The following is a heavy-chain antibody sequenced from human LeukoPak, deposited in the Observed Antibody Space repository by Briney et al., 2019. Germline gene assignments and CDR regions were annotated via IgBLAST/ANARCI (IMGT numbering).Heavy chain of an antibody. Sequence: AGSLRLSCAASGFSFKDYYFSWIRQAPGKGLEWVSFINVNGGAMYYADFVKGRFTISRDNGKSSLYLEMNSLRVEDTAVYYCARGPRILAAGSYYFDYWGQGSLVTVSS. J-gene: IGHJ4*02. CDR3: ARGPRILAAGSYYFDY. CDR2: INVNGGAM. V-gene: IGHV3-11*01. CDR1: GFSFKDYY. D-gene: IGHD6-13*01.